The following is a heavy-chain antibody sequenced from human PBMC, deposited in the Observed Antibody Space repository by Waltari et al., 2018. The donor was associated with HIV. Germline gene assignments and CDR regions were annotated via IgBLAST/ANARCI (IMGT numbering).Heavy chain of an antibody. V-gene: IGHV1-18*01. Sequence: QARLVQSGAEVKKPGASVKVSCKPSGYTFTIYGISWVRQAPGQGLEWMGWISPYNGNTYYAQNLKGRVTLTTDSSRTAYMELRSLRSDDTAVYFCAREGYYYGSGTYAPPRYYGMDVWGQGTTVTVSS. CDR1: GYTFTIYG. J-gene: IGHJ6*02. CDR3: AREGYYYGSGTYAPPRYYGMDV. D-gene: IGHD3-10*01. CDR2: ISPYNGNT.